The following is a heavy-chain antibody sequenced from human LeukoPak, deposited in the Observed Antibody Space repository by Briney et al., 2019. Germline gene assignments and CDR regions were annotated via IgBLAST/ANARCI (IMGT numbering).Heavy chain of an antibody. J-gene: IGHJ3*02. Sequence: GGSLRLSCAVSGFTFSSHWMHWVRQAPGKGLVWVSRTTSDGSRTNYADSVKGRFTISRDNAKNTLDLQMNSLRAEDTAVYYCARGGSPPEALGDAFDIWGQGTLVTVTS. CDR1: GFTFSSHW. D-gene: IGHD1-26*01. CDR3: ARGGSPPEALGDAFDI. V-gene: IGHV3-74*01. CDR2: TTSDGSRT.